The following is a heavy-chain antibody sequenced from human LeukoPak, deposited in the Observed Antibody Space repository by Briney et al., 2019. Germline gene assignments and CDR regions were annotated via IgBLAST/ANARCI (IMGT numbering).Heavy chain of an antibody. CDR3: TKDPNGDYVGAFDP. CDR1: GFTFSSLA. V-gene: IGHV3-23*01. CDR2: ITGSDGQT. Sequence: GGSLRLSCAASGFTFSSLAMNWVRQAAGKGMEWVSSITGSDGQTYNTDSVKGRFTISGDNSQNTLYLQMNSLRADDTSVYYCTKDPNGDYVGAFDPWGQGTLVTVSS. J-gene: IGHJ5*02. D-gene: IGHD4-17*01.